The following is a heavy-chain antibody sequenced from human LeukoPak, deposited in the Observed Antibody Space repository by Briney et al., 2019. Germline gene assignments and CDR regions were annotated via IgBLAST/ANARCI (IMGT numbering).Heavy chain of an antibody. CDR2: ISGSGGST. D-gene: IGHD3-22*01. Sequence: PGGSLRLSCAASGFTFSSYAMSWVRQAPGKGLEWVSAISGSGGSTYYADSVKGRFTISRDNSKNTLYLRMNSLRAEDTAVYYCAKEANYYDSSGYSTDYWGQGTLVTVSS. V-gene: IGHV3-23*01. CDR3: AKEANYYDSSGYSTDY. CDR1: GFTFSSYA. J-gene: IGHJ4*02.